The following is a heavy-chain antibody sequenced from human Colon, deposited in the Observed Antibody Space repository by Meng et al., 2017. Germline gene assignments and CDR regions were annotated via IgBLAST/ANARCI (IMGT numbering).Heavy chain of an antibody. V-gene: IGHV3-30*04. CDR2: ISYDGSNK. CDR3: ARGATAGGNAFDI. Sequence: GGSLRLSCAASGFTFSSYAMHWVRQAPGKGLEWVAVISYDGSNKYYADSVKGRFTISRDNSKNTLYLRMNSLRAEDTAVYYCARGATAGGNAFDIWGQGTMVTVSS. J-gene: IGHJ3*02. D-gene: IGHD3-16*01. CDR1: GFTFSSYA.